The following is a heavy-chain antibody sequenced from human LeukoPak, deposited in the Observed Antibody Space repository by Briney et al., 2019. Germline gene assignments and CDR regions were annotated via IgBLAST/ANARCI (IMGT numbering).Heavy chain of an antibody. CDR3: TTDYYYDSSGTFDY. CDR1: GFTFSSYW. D-gene: IGHD3-22*01. CDR2: VKSKTDGGTT. J-gene: IGHJ4*02. V-gene: IGHV3-15*07. Sequence: GGSLRLSCAASGFTFSSYWMHWVRQAPGKGLEWVGRVKSKTDGGTTDYAAPVKGRFTISRDDSKNTLYLQMNSLKTEDTAVYYCTTDYYYDSSGTFDYWGQGTLVTVSS.